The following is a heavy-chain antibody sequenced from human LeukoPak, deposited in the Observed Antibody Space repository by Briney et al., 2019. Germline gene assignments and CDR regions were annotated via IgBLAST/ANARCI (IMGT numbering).Heavy chain of an antibody. J-gene: IGHJ4*02. Sequence: PSQTLSLTCTVSGGSISSGGYYWSWIRQHPGKGLEWIGYIYYSGSTYYNTSLKSRVTISVDTSKNQFSLKLSSVTAADTAVYYCARDAGGGKLFDYWGQGTLVTVSS. CDR1: GGSISSGGYY. CDR2: IYYSGST. V-gene: IGHV4-31*03. CDR3: ARDAGGGKLFDY. D-gene: IGHD3-16*01.